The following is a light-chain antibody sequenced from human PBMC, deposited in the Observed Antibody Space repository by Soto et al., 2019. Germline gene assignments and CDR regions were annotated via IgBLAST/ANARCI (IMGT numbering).Light chain of an antibody. CDR2: DVS. Sequence: QSALTQPASVSESPGQSITISCTGTSSDVGGYNYVSWYQQHPGKAPKLMIYDVSNRPSGVSNRFSGSKSGNTASLTISGLQAQDEADYYCSSYTSSSKVFGTGTKVTVL. CDR1: SSDVGGYNY. CDR3: SSYTSSSKV. J-gene: IGLJ1*01. V-gene: IGLV2-14*01.